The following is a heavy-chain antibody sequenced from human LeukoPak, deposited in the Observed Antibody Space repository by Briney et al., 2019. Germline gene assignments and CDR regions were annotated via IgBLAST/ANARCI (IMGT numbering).Heavy chain of an antibody. CDR2: ISSSGST. Sequence: SETLSLTCTVSGDSISSGDYYWSWIRQPAGKGLEGIGRISSSGSTNYNPSLKSRVTISADTSKNQFSLKLSSVTTADTAVYFCARGPYSYDSSGAFDIWGQGTMVTVSS. CDR3: ARGPYSYDSSGAFDI. V-gene: IGHV4-61*02. J-gene: IGHJ3*02. CDR1: GDSISSGDYY. D-gene: IGHD3-22*01.